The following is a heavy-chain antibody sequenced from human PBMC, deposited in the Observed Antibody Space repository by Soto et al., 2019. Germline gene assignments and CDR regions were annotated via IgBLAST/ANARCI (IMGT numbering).Heavy chain of an antibody. CDR3: AKGGSSSSFGDYYGMDA. J-gene: IGHJ6*02. Sequence: EVQLLESGGGLVQPGGSLRLSCAASGFTFSSYAMSWVRQAPGKGLEWVSAISGSGGSTYYADSVKGRFTIPRDNSKNTLYLQMNSLRAEDTAVYYCAKGGSSSSFGDYYGMDAWGQGTTVTVSS. D-gene: IGHD6-13*01. V-gene: IGHV3-23*01. CDR2: ISGSGGST. CDR1: GFTFSSYA.